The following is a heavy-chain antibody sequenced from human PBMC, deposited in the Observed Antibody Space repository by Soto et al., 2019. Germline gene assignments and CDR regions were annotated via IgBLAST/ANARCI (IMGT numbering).Heavy chain of an antibody. CDR3: AKSGSIAAAGKRANFDY. J-gene: IGHJ4*02. V-gene: IGHV3-23*01. D-gene: IGHD6-13*01. CDR2: ISGSGGST. CDR1: GFTFSSYA. Sequence: GSLRLSCAASGFTFSSYAMSWVRQAPGKGLEWVSAISGSGGSTYYADSVKGRFTISRDNSKNTLYLQMNSLRAEDTAVYYCAKSGSIAAAGKRANFDYWGQGTLVTVSS.